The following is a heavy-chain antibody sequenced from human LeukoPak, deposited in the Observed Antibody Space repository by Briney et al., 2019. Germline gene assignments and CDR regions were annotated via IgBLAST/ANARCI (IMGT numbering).Heavy chain of an antibody. D-gene: IGHD2-2*01. CDR1: GFTFSSYA. Sequence: GGSLRLSCAASGFTFSSYAMHGVRQAPGKGLEWVAVISYDGSNKYYADSVEGRFTISRDNSKNTLYLQMNSLGAEDTAVYYCARIFVVVPEDYWGQGTLVTVSS. CDR3: ARIFVVVPEDY. CDR2: ISYDGSNK. V-gene: IGHV3-30-3*01. J-gene: IGHJ4*02.